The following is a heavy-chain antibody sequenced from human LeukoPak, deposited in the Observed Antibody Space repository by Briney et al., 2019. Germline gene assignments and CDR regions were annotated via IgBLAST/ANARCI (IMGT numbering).Heavy chain of an antibody. CDR3: ARDGRAGSLFAY. CDR1: GGSISSGDYY. Sequence: PSETLSLTCTVSGGSISSGDYYWSWIRQPAGKGLEWIGRIHTSGSTNYNPSLKSRVTISVDTSKNQFSLKLSSVTAADTAIYYCARDGRAGSLFAYWGQGTLVTVSS. V-gene: IGHV4-61*02. D-gene: IGHD6-19*01. J-gene: IGHJ4*02. CDR2: IHTSGST.